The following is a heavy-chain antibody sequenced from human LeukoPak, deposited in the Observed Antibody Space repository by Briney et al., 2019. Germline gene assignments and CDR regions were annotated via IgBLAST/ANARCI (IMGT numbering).Heavy chain of an antibody. D-gene: IGHD6-6*01. V-gene: IGHV6-1*01. Sequence: SQTLSLTCALSGDSVSINSAAWNWIRQSPSRGLEWLGRTYYRSKWYNDYAVSVKSRITINPDTSKNQFSLQLNSVTPEDTAVHYCARVVLYYYYMDVWGKGTTVTVSS. J-gene: IGHJ6*03. CDR2: TYYRSKWYN. CDR1: GDSVSINSAA. CDR3: ARVVLYYYYMDV.